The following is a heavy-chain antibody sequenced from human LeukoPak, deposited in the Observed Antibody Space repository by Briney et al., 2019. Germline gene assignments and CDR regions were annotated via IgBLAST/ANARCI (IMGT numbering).Heavy chain of an antibody. CDR2: IRRRAYGRAA. J-gene: IGHJ4*02. CDR3: SRNCLVDFDY. Sequence: GGSLRLSCTTSGFAFDVFAMSWVRQPAGKGLEWVGFIRRRAYGRAAEYADSVKGRFIISRDDSKGIAYLQMNSLKTEDTAVYYCSRNCLVDFDYWGQGSRVIVSP. V-gene: IGHV3-49*04. D-gene: IGHD1-1*01. CDR1: GFAFDVFA.